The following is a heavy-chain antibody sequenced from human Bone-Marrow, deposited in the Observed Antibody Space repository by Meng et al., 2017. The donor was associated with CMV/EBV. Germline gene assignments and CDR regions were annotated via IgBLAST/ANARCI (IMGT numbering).Heavy chain of an antibody. CDR3: AHRLYDFWSGSHAEYFQH. CDR2: IYWNDNK. J-gene: IGHJ1*01. V-gene: IGHV2-5*01. CDR1: SLSTRGVG. D-gene: IGHD3-3*01. Sequence: SLSTRGVGVGWIRQPPGKALEWLTLIYWNDNKRYSPSLKSRLTITKDTSKNQVVLTMTNMDPVDTATYYCAHRLYDFWSGSHAEYFQHRGQGTLVTVSS.